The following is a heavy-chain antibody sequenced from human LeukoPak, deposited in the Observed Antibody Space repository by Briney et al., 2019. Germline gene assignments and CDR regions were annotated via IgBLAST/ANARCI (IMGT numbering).Heavy chain of an antibody. J-gene: IGHJ4*02. Sequence: SETLSLTCAVYGGSFSGYYWSWIRQPPGKGLEWIGEINHSGSTNYNPSLKSRVTISVDTSKNQFSLKLSSVTAADTAVCYCASSIAAAGHDYWGQGTLVTVSS. CDR1: GGSFSGYY. D-gene: IGHD6-13*01. CDR2: INHSGST. CDR3: ASSIAAAGHDY. V-gene: IGHV4-34*01.